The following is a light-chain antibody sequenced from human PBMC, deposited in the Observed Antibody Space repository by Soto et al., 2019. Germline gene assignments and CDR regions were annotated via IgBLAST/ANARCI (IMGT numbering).Light chain of an antibody. J-gene: IGKJ1*01. CDR2: RAS. V-gene: IGKV1-5*03. CDR3: QQYDSYPWT. Sequence: DIQMTQSPSTLSASVGDTVTITCRASQSINSWLAWYQQRPGKAPKLLIYRASSLESGVPPRFSGSEAGTEFTLTISSLQPDDFATYHCQQYDSYPWTFGQGTKVEIK. CDR1: QSINSW.